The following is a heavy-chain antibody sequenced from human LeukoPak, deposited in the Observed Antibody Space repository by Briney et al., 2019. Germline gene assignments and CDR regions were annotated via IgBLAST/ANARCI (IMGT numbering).Heavy chain of an antibody. V-gene: IGHV1-24*01. D-gene: IGHD3-22*01. CDR1: GYTLTELS. CDR3: APYYYDSSGYIHSWFDP. Sequence: ASVKVSCKVSGYTLTELSMHWVRQAPGKGLEWMGGFDPEDGETIYAQKFQGRVTMTEDTSTDTAYMELSSLRSEDTAVYYCAPYYYDSSGYIHSWFDPWGQGTLVTVSS. J-gene: IGHJ5*02. CDR2: FDPEDGET.